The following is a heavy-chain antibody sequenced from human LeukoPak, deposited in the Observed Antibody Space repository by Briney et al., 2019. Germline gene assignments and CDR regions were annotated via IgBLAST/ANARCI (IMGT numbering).Heavy chain of an antibody. V-gene: IGHV5-51*01. CDR2: IDPGDSDT. CDR1: GYSFTSCW. CDR3: ASQPLNWFDAFDI. J-gene: IGHJ3*02. Sequence: GEFLKISSKGSGYSFTSCWIGWVRQMPGKGLEWMGIIDPGDSDTRYSPSFQGQVTISADKSISTAYLQWSSLQASDTAMYYCASQPLNWFDAFDIWGEGTMVTVSS. D-gene: IGHD3-10*01.